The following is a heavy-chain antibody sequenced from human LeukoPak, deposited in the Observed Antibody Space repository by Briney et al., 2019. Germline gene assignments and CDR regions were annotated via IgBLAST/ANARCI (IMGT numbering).Heavy chain of an antibody. D-gene: IGHD2-15*01. Sequence: SQTLSLTCTVFGASISSGDYYWSWIRQPPGKGLEWIGYIHYSGNSYYNPSLKSRVTISIDTSKNQFSLKLSSVTAADTAVYYCARPKGRGCNGGTCYTDWFDPWGQGTLVTVSS. CDR2: IHYSGNS. CDR1: GASISSGDYY. CDR3: ARPKGRGCNGGTCYTDWFDP. V-gene: IGHV4-30-4*01. J-gene: IGHJ5*02.